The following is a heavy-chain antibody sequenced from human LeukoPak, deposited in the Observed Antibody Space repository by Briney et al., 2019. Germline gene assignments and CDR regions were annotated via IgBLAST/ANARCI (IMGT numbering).Heavy chain of an antibody. D-gene: IGHD6-13*01. V-gene: IGHV1-24*01. CDR2: FDPEDGET. Sequence: ASVKVSCKVSGYTLTELSMHWVRQAPGKGLVWMGGFDPEDGETIYAQKFQGRVTMTEDTSTDTAYMELSSLRSEDTAVYYCATDPEIAAAGTNWFDPWGQGTLVTVSS. CDR3: ATDPEIAAAGTNWFDP. CDR1: GYTLTELS. J-gene: IGHJ5*02.